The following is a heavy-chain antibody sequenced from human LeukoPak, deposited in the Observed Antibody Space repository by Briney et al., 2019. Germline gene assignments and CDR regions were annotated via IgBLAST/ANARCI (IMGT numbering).Heavy chain of an antibody. CDR1: GFTFSRYG. Sequence: GWSLRLSCAASGFTFSRYGMHWVHQAPAKGLAWVAFIRQDGSNKYYADSPKGRFTISSDNAKNTLYLQMNSLRAEDTAVYYCAKGDDYWPFDYWGQGTLVTVSS. CDR2: IRQDGSNK. D-gene: IGHD4-11*01. CDR3: AKGDDYWPFDY. V-gene: IGHV3-30*02. J-gene: IGHJ4*02.